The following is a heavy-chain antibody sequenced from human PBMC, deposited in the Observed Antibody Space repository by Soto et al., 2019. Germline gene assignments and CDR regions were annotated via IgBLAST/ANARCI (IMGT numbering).Heavy chain of an antibody. CDR3: ARSVDTAMDKSYYYGMDV. D-gene: IGHD5-18*01. CDR2: IWYDGSNK. V-gene: IGHV3-33*01. J-gene: IGHJ6*02. Sequence: GGSLRLSCAASGFTFSSYGMHWVRQATVKGLEWVAVIWYDGSNKYYADSVKGRFTISRPNSKNTLYLQRKSLRAEDTAVYYCARSVDTAMDKSYYYGMDVWGQGTTVTVSS. CDR1: GFTFSSYG.